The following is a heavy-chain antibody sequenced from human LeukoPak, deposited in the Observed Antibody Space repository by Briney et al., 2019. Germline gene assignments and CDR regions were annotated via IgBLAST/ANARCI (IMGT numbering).Heavy chain of an antibody. J-gene: IGHJ4*02. CDR3: ARLDIVVVPATLDY. D-gene: IGHD2-2*03. Sequence: GASVKVSCKASGYTFTGYYMHRVRQAPGQGLEWMGRINPNSGGTNYAQKFQGRVTMTRDTSISTAYMELSRLRSDDTAVYYCARLDIVVVPATLDYWGQGTLVTVSS. CDR1: GYTFTGYY. CDR2: INPNSGGT. V-gene: IGHV1-2*06.